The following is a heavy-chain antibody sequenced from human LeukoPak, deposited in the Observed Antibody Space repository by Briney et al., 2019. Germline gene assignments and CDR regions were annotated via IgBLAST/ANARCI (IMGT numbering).Heavy chain of an antibody. Sequence: PGGSLRLSCAASGFTFSSYVMHWVRQAPGKGLEWVAIISYDGSNEYYADSVKGRFTISRDNSKNTLYLQMNSLRAADTAVYYCAKRDDILTGPLDWGQGTLVTVSS. CDR3: AKRDDILTGPLD. CDR1: GFTFSSYV. J-gene: IGHJ4*02. CDR2: ISYDGSNE. V-gene: IGHV3-30*04. D-gene: IGHD3-9*01.